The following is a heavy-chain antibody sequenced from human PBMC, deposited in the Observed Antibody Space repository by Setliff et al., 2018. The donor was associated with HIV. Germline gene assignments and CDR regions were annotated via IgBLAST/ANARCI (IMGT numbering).Heavy chain of an antibody. CDR2: ISGSGDIT. CDR1: GFTFSSYS. D-gene: IGHD3-16*01. Sequence: PGESLKISCAASGFTFSSYSMTWVRQAPGKGLEWVSVISGSGDITAYAASVKGRFTISRDNSKNTLFLQMNSLRAEDTAVYYCTKGGRRDYFQYWGQGTLVTVSS. V-gene: IGHV3-23*01. J-gene: IGHJ1*01. CDR3: TKGGRRDYFQY.